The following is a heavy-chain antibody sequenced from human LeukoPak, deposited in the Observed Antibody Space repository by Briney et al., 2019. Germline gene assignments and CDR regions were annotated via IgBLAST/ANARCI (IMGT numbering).Heavy chain of an antibody. Sequence: GGSLQISCKASGYNFPDFWIAWVRQMPGKGLEWMGIIYPDDSNTRYSPSFQGQVTFSADKSITTAYLQWSSLKASDTAMYYCARQYLGYDFWSGYYFWDVWGKGTTVTVSS. CDR2: IYPDDSNT. V-gene: IGHV5-51*01. CDR3: ARQYLGYDFWSGYYFWDV. D-gene: IGHD3-3*01. J-gene: IGHJ6*04. CDR1: GYNFPDFW.